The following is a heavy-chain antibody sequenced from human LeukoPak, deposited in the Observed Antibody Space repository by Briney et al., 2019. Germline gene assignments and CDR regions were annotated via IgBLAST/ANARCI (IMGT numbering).Heavy chain of an antibody. Sequence: GSLRLSCAASGFTFSSYAMSWVRQAPGKGLEWVSVISGSGDNTYYADSVKGRLTISRDNSKNTLYLQMNSLRAEDTAVYYCAKDPPVAGRQTFDYWGQGTLVTVSS. CDR2: ISGSGDNT. CDR3: AKDPPVAGRQTFDY. CDR1: GFTFSSYA. J-gene: IGHJ4*02. V-gene: IGHV3-23*01. D-gene: IGHD6-19*01.